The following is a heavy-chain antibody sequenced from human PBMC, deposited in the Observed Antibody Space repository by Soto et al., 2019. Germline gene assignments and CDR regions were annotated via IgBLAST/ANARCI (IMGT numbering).Heavy chain of an antibody. CDR2: IWADRSNK. CDR1: GFSFSNFG. D-gene: IGHD3-10*01. Sequence: GGSLRLSCAASGFSFSNFGMQWVRQAPGKGLDWVALIWADRSNKYYADSLKGRFTISRDNSTNTLYLQMETLRAEDTALYYCARVQGVRWFGELSHFDSWGHGTLVTVSS. J-gene: IGHJ4*01. CDR3: ARVQGVRWFGELSHFDS. V-gene: IGHV3-33*01.